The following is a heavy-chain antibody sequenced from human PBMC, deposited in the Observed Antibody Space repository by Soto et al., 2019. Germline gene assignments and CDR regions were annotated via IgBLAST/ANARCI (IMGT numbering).Heavy chain of an antibody. CDR1: GGTFSSYA. CDR2: IIPIFGTA. V-gene: IGHV1-69*01. D-gene: IGHD2-15*01. CDR3: ARGGGNPNLPDWYFDL. J-gene: IGHJ2*01. Sequence: QVQLVQSGAEVKKPGSSVKVSCKASGGTFSSYAISWVRQAPGQGLEWMGGIIPIFGTANYAQKFQGRVTITADESTSTAYMKLSSLRSEDTAVYYCARGGGNPNLPDWYFDLWGRGTLVTVSS.